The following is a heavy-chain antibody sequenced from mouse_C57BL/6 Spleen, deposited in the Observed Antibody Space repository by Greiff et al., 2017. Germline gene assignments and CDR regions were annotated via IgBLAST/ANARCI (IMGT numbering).Heavy chain of an antibody. CDR2: IYPYNGVS. D-gene: IGHD1-1*01. Sequence: VQLKQSGPELVKPGASVKISCKASGYSFTGYYMHWVKQSHGNILDWIGYIYPYNGVSSYNQKFKGKATLTVDKSASTAYMELRSLTSEDSSVYYCARGDYGSSLYWYFDVWGTGTTVTVSS. J-gene: IGHJ1*03. CDR3: ARGDYGSSLYWYFDV. V-gene: IGHV1-31*01. CDR1: GYSFTGYY.